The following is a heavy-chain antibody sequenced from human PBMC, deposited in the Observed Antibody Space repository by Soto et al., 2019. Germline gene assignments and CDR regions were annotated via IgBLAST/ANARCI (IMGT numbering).Heavy chain of an antibody. J-gene: IGHJ4*02. V-gene: IGHV3-23*01. CDR1: GFTFRNYG. Sequence: EVQLLESGGGLVKPGGSLRLSCAASGFTFRNYGLSWVRQAPGKGLEWVSDIRGSGSNTNYADSVKGRFTISRDNSNNTLFLQMNNLRVEDTAVYYCAKGGVAAARGYFDYWGQGILVTVSS. CDR3: AKGGVAAARGYFDY. D-gene: IGHD6-13*01. CDR2: IRGSGSNT.